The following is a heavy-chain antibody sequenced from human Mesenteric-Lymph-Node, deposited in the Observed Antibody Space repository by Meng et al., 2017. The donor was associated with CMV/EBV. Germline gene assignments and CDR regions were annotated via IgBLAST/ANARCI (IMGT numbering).Heavy chain of an antibody. D-gene: IGHD7-27*01. V-gene: IGHV3-7*01. CDR3: ARDDLGLIDY. CDR1: GFTFTDYW. CDR2: IKQDGREK. Sequence: GESLKISCAASGFTFTDYWMSWVRQAPGKGLEWVASIKQDGREKYYVDSVKGRFTISRDNAQNSVYLQMNSLRAVDTAVYYCARDDLGLIDYWGQGTLVTVSS. J-gene: IGHJ4*02.